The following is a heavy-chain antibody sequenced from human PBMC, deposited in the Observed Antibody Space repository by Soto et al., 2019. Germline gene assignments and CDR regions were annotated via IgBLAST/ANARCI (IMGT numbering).Heavy chain of an antibody. V-gene: IGHV3-23*01. CDR3: AKGDCNGGRCYRGFDH. CDR2: VSASGSIT. D-gene: IGHD2-15*01. Sequence: EVQVLESGGGLVQPGGSLILSCAASGFTFSNYDMNWVRQAPGKGLEWVSGVSASGSITSYSDSAKGRFTISRDNAKNTMFLQMNSLRAEDTAVYFCAKGDCNGGRCYRGFDHWGQGTLVTVSS. J-gene: IGHJ4*02. CDR1: GFTFSNYD.